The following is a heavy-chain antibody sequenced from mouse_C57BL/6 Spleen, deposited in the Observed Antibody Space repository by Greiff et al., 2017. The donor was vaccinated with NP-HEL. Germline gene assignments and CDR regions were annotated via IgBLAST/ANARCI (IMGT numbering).Heavy chain of an antibody. J-gene: IGHJ1*03. CDR2: IDPSDSET. Sequence: QVQLQQPGAELVRPGSSVKLSCKASGYTFTSYWMHWVKQRPIQGLEWIGNIDPSDSETHYNQKFKDKATLTVDKSSSTAYMQLSSLTSEDSAVYYGARGRLYYGSSYWYFDVWGTGTTVTVSS. CDR3: ARGRLYYGSSYWYFDV. CDR1: GYTFTSYW. D-gene: IGHD1-1*01. V-gene: IGHV1-52*01.